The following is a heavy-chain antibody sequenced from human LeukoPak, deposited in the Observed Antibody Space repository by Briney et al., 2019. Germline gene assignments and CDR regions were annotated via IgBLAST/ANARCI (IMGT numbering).Heavy chain of an antibody. CDR3: ARDVEWLGPLYYYYMDV. J-gene: IGHJ6*03. Sequence: PSETLSLTCTVSGGSISSYYWSWIRQPPGKGLEWIGNIYYSGSTNYNPSLKSRVTISVDTSKNQFSLKLSSVTAADTAVYYCARDVEWLGPLYYYYMDVWGKGTTVTISS. CDR2: IYYSGST. V-gene: IGHV4-59*12. D-gene: IGHD6-19*01. CDR1: GGSISSYY.